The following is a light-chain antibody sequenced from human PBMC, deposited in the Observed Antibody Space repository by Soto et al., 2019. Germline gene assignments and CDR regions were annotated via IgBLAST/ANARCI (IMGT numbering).Light chain of an antibody. CDR2: GAS. J-gene: IGKJ2*01. V-gene: IGKV3-15*01. CDR3: EQYNIWPPYT. CDR1: QSVSSN. Sequence: EIVMTQSPATLSVSPGERATLSCRASQSVSSNLAWYQQKPGQAPRLLIYGASTRATDIPARFGGSGSGTDSTPTISSLQSEDFAVYYCEQYNIWPPYTFGQEAKLEIK.